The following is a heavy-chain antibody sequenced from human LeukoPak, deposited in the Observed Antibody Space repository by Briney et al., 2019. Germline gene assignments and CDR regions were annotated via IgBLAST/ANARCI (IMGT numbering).Heavy chain of an antibody. J-gene: IGHJ4*02. V-gene: IGHV3-9*01. Sequence: PGGSLRLSCAASGFTFDDYAMHWVRQAPGKGLEWVSGISWNSGSIGYADSVKGRFTISRDNAKNSLYLQMNSLRAEDTAVYYCARLRTYYYDSSGFLFDYWGQGTLVTVSS. D-gene: IGHD3-22*01. CDR1: GFTFDDYA. CDR2: ISWNSGSI. CDR3: ARLRTYYYDSSGFLFDY.